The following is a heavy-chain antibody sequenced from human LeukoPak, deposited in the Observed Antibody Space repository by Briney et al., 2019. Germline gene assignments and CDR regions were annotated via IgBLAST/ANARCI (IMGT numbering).Heavy chain of an antibody. D-gene: IGHD5-12*01. CDR1: GFSLSTSGVG. V-gene: IGHV2-5*02. J-gene: IGHJ4*02. Sequence: SGPTLVKPTQTLTLTCTFSGFSLSTSGVGVGWIRQPPGKALEWLALIYWDDDKRYSPSLKSRLTITKDTSKNQVVLTMTNMDPVDTATYYCAHTAGGGYDRTGHFDYWGQGTLVTVSS. CDR3: AHTAGGGYDRTGHFDY. CDR2: IYWDDDK.